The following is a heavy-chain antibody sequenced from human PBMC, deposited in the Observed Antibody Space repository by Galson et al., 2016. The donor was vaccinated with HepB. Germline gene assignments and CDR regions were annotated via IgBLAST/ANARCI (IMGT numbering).Heavy chain of an antibody. Sequence: SETLSLTCTVSGGSSSYYWTWIRQPPGKGLEWIGHIYYRGNTNYNPSLKSRVTISLDTSKNQFSLKLYSVTAADTAVYYCARDWGRGSGGGMDVWGQGTTVTVS. CDR1: GGSSSYY. V-gene: IGHV4-59*01. D-gene: IGHD1-26*01. CDR2: IYYRGNT. J-gene: IGHJ6*02. CDR3: ARDWGRGSGGGMDV.